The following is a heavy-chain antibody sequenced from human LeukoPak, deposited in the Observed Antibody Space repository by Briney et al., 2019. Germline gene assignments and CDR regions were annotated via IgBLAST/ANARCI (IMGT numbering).Heavy chain of an antibody. CDR2: IYYSGST. J-gene: IGHJ4*01. CDR1: GGSISNYY. D-gene: IGHD5-18*01. Sequence: SETLSLTCTVSGGSISNYYWSWIRQPPGKRLEWIGYIYYSGSTNYNPSLKSRVTISVDTSKNQFSLKLSSVTAADTAVYYCARGDVDTSMALFWGQEPWSPSPQ. CDR3: ARGDVDTSMALF. V-gene: IGHV4-59*01.